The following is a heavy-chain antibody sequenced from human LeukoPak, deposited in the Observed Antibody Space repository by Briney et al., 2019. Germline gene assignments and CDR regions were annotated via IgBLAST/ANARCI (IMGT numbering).Heavy chain of an antibody. CDR1: GGTFSSYA. CDR2: IIPIFGTA. Sequence: ASVKVSCKASGGTFSSYAISWVRQAPGQGLEWMGGIIPIFGTANYAQKFQGRVTITTDESTSIAYMELSSLRSEDTAVYYCARDRLGVSSLMGNWFDPWGQGTLVTVSS. V-gene: IGHV1-69*05. CDR3: ARDRLGVSSLMGNWFDP. J-gene: IGHJ5*02. D-gene: IGHD6-6*01.